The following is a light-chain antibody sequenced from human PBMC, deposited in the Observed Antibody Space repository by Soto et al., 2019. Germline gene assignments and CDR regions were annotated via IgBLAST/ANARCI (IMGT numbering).Light chain of an antibody. CDR1: SSDIGSYNR. CDR2: EVN. J-gene: IGLJ1*01. V-gene: IGLV2-18*02. Sequence: QSVLTQPASVSGSPGQSITISCTGTSSDIGSYNRVSWYQLPPGTAPKLIIYEVNNRPSGVPDRFSGSKSGNTASLTISGLQAEDEADYYCNSFTTSSTYVFGTGTKVTVL. CDR3: NSFTTSSTYV.